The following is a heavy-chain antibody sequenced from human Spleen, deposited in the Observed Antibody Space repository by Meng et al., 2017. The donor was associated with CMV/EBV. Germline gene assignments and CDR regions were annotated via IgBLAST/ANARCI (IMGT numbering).Heavy chain of an antibody. J-gene: IGHJ4*02. Sequence: LSCAASGFTFRRYAMHWVRQAPGKGLEWVAVISYDGSDKNYADSVKGRFTISRDNSKNTLFLQMMSLGADDTAVYYCARGTYGAPGYWGQGTLVTVSS. D-gene: IGHD4/OR15-4a*01. CDR1: GFTFRRYA. CDR2: ISYDGSDK. CDR3: ARGTYGAPGY. V-gene: IGHV3-30*04.